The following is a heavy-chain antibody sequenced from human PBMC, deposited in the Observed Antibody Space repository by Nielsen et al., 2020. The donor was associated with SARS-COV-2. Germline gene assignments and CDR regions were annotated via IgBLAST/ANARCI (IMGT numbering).Heavy chain of an antibody. CDR2: IKQDGSEK. Sequence: GESLKISCAASGFTFSSYWMSWVRQAPGKGLEWVANIKQDGSEKYYVDSVKGRFTISRDNAKNSLYLQMNSLRAEDTAVYYCARDQPLHADYYYYGMDVWGQGTTVTVSS. CDR3: ARDQPLHADYYYYGMDV. V-gene: IGHV3-7*01. J-gene: IGHJ6*02. CDR1: GFTFSSYW.